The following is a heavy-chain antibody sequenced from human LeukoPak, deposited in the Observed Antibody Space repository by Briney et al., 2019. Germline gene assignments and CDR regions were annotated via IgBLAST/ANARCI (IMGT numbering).Heavy chain of an antibody. D-gene: IGHD3-3*01. J-gene: IGHJ6*02. CDR3: ARAHYDFWCGYSSDYYFGMDF. V-gene: IGHV4-31*01. CDR2: IYYSGST. CDR1: GDSISSGGYD. Sequence: SETLSLTCTVSGDSISSGGYDWSGIRKHAGKGLEWIGNIYYSGSTSYIPSLQSLLSISVDTTNNQFSLKLSSVTASYTAVYYCARAHYDFWCGYSSDYYFGMDFWGQGTTVTVSS.